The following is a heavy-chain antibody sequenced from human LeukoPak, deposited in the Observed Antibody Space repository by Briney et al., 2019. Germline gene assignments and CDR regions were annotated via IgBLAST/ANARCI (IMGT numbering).Heavy chain of an antibody. D-gene: IGHD3-22*01. CDR3: AKVRGNYYDSSGFHYPFNY. CDR1: GFAFSSFA. CDR2: ISATGGTT. V-gene: IGHV3-23*01. J-gene: IGHJ4*02. Sequence: GGSLRLSCAASGFAFSSFAMSWVRQAPGKGLEWVSAISATGGTTNYADSVKGRFTISRDSSKNTLYLQMNTLRADDTAVYYFAKVRGNYYDSSGFHYPFNYWGQGTLVTVSS.